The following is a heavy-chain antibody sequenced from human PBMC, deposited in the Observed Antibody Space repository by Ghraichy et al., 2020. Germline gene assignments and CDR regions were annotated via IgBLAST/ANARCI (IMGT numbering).Heavy chain of an antibody. Sequence: ASVKVSCKASGYTFTSYGISWVRQAPGQGLEWMGWISAYNGNTNYAQKLQGRVTMTTDTSTSTAYMELRSLRSDDTAVYYCARDQSYDFWSGYYTDYWGQGTLVTVSS. J-gene: IGHJ4*02. CDR2: ISAYNGNT. D-gene: IGHD3-3*01. V-gene: IGHV1-18*04. CDR3: ARDQSYDFWSGYYTDY. CDR1: GYTFTSYG.